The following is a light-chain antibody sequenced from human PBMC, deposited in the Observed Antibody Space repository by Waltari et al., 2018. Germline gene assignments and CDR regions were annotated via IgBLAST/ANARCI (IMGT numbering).Light chain of an antibody. CDR3: SSFTTIGTLVV. CDR1: SSDVGGYNH. J-gene: IGLJ2*01. V-gene: IGLV2-14*01. CDR2: EVT. Sequence: QSALTQPASVSGSPGQSITIPCPGTSSDVGGYNHVPWYQQQPGKAPKLLILEVTNRPSGISNRFSGSKSGNTASLTISGLQAEDEGEYYCSSFTTIGTLVVFGGGTKVTVL.